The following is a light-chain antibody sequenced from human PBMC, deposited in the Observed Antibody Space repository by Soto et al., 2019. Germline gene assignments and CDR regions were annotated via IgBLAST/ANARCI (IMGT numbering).Light chain of an antibody. CDR1: QSVGSF. Sequence: SGLAQSPTTLSLSPGEIATISCSASQSVGSFLAWYQQKPGQAHRLLIYDTSIRATGIPDRFSGSGSGTDFTLTITSLEPEDFAVYYCQQRTSRTPPLNFGQGRRLEIK. J-gene: IGKJ5*01. CDR3: QQRTSRTPPLN. CDR2: DTS. V-gene: IGKV3-11*01.